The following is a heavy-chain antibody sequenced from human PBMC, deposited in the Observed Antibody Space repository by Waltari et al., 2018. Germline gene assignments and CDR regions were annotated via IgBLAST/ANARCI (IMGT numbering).Heavy chain of an antibody. V-gene: IGHV4-59*12. D-gene: IGHD2-15*01. J-gene: IGHJ5*02. CDR2: ISSNGNN. CDR3: VRLRGGWSTAYNWFDP. Sequence: QVLLQESGPGLVRPSETLSLTCTVSGGSLGGSYWSWLRQHPGKGLEWIGYISSNGNNHYHPFLDSRVTILLDTSKSQFSLTLNSVTAADTAVYFCVRLRGGWSTAYNWFDPWGQGTLVTVSS. CDR1: GGSLGGSY.